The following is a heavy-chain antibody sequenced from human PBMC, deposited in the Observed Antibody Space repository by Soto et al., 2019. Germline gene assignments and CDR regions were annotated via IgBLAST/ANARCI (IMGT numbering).Heavy chain of an antibody. CDR2: ISYDGSNK. CDR1: GFTFSSYG. Sequence: GGSLRLSCAASGFTFSSYGMHWVRQAPGKGLEWVAVISYDGSNKYYADSVKGRFTISRDNSKNTLYLQMNSLRAEDTAVYYCAKDMYSGYDYLDYWGQGTLVTVSS. CDR3: AKDMYSGYDYLDY. J-gene: IGHJ4*02. V-gene: IGHV3-30*18. D-gene: IGHD5-12*01.